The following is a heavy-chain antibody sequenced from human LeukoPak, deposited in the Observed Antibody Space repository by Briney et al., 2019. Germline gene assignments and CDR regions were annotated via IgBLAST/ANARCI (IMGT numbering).Heavy chain of an antibody. CDR2: IYSGGST. V-gene: IGHV3-53*04. CDR3: ARSSGYSYGYAFDI. D-gene: IGHD5-18*01. Sequence: GGSLRLSCAASGFTVSSNYMSWVRQAPGKGLEWVSVIYSGGSTYYADSVKGRFTISRHNSKNTLYLQMNSLRAEDTAVYYCARSSGYSYGYAFDIWGQGTMVTVPS. CDR1: GFTVSSNY. J-gene: IGHJ3*02.